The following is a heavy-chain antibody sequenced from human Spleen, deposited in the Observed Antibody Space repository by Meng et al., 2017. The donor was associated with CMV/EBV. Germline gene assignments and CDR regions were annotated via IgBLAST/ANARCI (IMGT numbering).Heavy chain of an antibody. CDR3: ARGQDGIAVADY. Sequence: AQQQQSGPGLVKPSQPLLLTCAIFGDSVSSNSAAWNWIRQSPSRGLEWLGMTYYRSKWYNDYAVSVKSRITINPDTSKNQFSLQLNSVTPEDTAVYYCARGQDGIAVADYWGQGTLVTVSS. D-gene: IGHD6-19*01. CDR2: TYYRSKWYN. V-gene: IGHV6-1*01. CDR1: GDSVSSNSAA. J-gene: IGHJ4*02.